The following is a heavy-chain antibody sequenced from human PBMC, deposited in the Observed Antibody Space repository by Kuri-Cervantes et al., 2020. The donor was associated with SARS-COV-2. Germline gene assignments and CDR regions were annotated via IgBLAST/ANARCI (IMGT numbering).Heavy chain of an antibody. CDR3: ARAFVGPPS. D-gene: IGHD3-10*01. V-gene: IGHV1-69*04. J-gene: IGHJ4*02. CDR1: GYTFSKDR. CDR2: IIPILGIA. Sequence: SVKVSCKASGYTFSKDRFAWVRQAPGQGLEWMGRIIPILGIANYAQKFQGRVTITADKSTSTAYMELSSLRSEDTAVYYCARAFVGPPSWGQGTLVTVSS.